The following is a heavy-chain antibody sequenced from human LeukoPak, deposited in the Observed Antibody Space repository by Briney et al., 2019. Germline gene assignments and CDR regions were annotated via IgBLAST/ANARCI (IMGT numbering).Heavy chain of an antibody. V-gene: IGHV3-11*01. D-gene: IGHD2-15*01. CDR1: GFTFSDYY. CDR2: ISSSGSTI. J-gene: IGHJ4*02. CDR3: AKAPVTSCRGAFCYPFDY. Sequence: GGSLRLSCAASGFTFSDYYMSWIRQAPGKGLEWVSYISSSGSTIYYADSVKGRFTISRDNSKNTLYLQMNSLRAEDAAVYYCAKAPVTSCRGAFCYPFDYWGQGTLVTVSS.